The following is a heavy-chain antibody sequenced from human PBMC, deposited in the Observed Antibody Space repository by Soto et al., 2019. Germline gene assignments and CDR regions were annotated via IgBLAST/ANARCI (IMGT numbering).Heavy chain of an antibody. CDR1: GYSISSGYY. V-gene: IGHV4-38-2*02. CDR3: ARDRNYYGSGSYSYGMDV. Sequence: PXEALSVTCSVSGYSISSGYYWGWIRQPPGKGLEWIGSIYHSGSTYYNPSLKIRVTISVDTSKNQFSLKLSSVTAADTAVYYCARDRNYYGSGSYSYGMDVWGQGTKVTVSS. J-gene: IGHJ6*02. D-gene: IGHD3-10*01. CDR2: IYHSGST.